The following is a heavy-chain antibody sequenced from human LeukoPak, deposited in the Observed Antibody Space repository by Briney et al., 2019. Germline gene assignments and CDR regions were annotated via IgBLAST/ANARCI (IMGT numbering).Heavy chain of an antibody. D-gene: IGHD1-26*01. CDR2: IKQDGSEK. V-gene: IGHV3-7*03. J-gene: IGHJ4*02. CDR1: GFTFSSHW. CDR3: AREGGSSGDLDY. Sequence: GGSLRLSCAGSGFTFSSHWIGWVRQAPGKGLEWVANIKQDGSEKYYVDSVKGRFTISRDNAKNSLYLQMNSLRAEDTAVYYCAREGGSSGDLDYWGQGTLVTVSS.